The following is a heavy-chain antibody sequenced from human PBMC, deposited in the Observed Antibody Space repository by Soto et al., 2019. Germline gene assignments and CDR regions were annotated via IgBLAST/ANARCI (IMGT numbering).Heavy chain of an antibody. J-gene: IGHJ4*02. CDR1: AFTLSNAW. Sequence: EVQLVESGGGLVKPGESLRLSCAASAFTLSNAWMNWVRQAPGKGLEWVGRIKSKTDGGTTDYAAPVKGRFIISRDDSKITLYLQMNSLKTEDTAVYYCTTDLSWFGEAQVFWGQGTLVTVSS. V-gene: IGHV3-15*07. CDR3: TTDLSWFGEAQVF. CDR2: IKSKTDGGTT. D-gene: IGHD3-10*01.